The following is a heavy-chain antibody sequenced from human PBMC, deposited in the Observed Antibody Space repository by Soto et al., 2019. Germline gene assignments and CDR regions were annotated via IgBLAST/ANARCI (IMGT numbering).Heavy chain of an antibody. CDR1: GFTFNKYS. J-gene: IGHJ4*02. Sequence: EVRLVESGGGLVKPGGSLRLSCAASGFTFNKYSMNWVRQAPGKGLEWVSSITSKTGDQYYADSVKGRFIISRDNIKNSLSLQVTSLRDEDTAVYYCARDLRPNDRGLGDLAYWGQGTLVTVSS. CDR3: ARDLRPNDRGLGDLAY. D-gene: IGHD3-22*01. CDR2: ITSKTGDQ. V-gene: IGHV3-21*06.